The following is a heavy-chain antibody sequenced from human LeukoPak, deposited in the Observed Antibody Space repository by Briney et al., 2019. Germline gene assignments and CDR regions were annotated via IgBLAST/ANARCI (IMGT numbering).Heavy chain of an antibody. V-gene: IGHV3-30*04. D-gene: IGHD1-26*01. CDR1: GFTFSSYA. CDR2: ISYDGSNK. Sequence: PGGPLRLSCAASGFTFSSYAMHWVRQAPGKGLEWVAVISYDGSNKYYADSVKGRFTISRDNSMNTLYLQMNSLRAEDTAVHYCARERRFRGRWFDPWGQGTLVTVSS. J-gene: IGHJ5*02. CDR3: ARERRFRGRWFDP.